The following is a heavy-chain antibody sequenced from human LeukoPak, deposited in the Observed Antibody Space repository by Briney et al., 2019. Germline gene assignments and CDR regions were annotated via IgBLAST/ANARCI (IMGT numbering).Heavy chain of an antibody. CDR2: IYYSGST. V-gene: IGHV4-31*03. Sequence: PSETLSLTCSVSGGSINSGGYYWSWIRQHPGKGLEWIGYIYYSGSTYYNPSLKSRVTISVDTSKNQFSLKLSSVTAADTAVYYCASSVVVAALFADWGQGTLVTVSS. J-gene: IGHJ4*02. CDR1: GGSINSGGYY. D-gene: IGHD2-15*01. CDR3: ASSVVVAALFAD.